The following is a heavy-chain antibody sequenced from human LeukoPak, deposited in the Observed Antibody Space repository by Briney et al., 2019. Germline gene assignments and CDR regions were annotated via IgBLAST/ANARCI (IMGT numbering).Heavy chain of an antibody. D-gene: IGHD3-3*01. V-gene: IGHV3-20*04. J-gene: IGHJ6*03. Sequence: GGSLRLSCAASGFTFDDYGMNWVRQAPGKGLEWVSGINWNGGSTGYADSVKGRFTISRDNAKNSLYLQMNSLRAEDTALYYCARLYYDFWSGYSGYYYYYMDVWGKGTTVTVSS. CDR2: INWNGGST. CDR3: ARLYYDFWSGYSGYYYYYMDV. CDR1: GFTFDDYG.